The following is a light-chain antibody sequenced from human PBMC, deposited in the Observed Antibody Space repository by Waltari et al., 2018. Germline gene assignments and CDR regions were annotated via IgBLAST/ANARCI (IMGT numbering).Light chain of an antibody. Sequence: IQISQSPSSLPVYVADRVSLTCQARQGIRNYLSWYQQKPGKAPKLLIYAASNLETGVPSRFSGSRSGTDFTFTISSLQPEDIATYFCLKYDNVSAAFGEGTKVEIK. V-gene: IGKV1-33*01. CDR3: LKYDNVSAA. J-gene: IGKJ4*01. CDR1: QGIRNY. CDR2: AAS.